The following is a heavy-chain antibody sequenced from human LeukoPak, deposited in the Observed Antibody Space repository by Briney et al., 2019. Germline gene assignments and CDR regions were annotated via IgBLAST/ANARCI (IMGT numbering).Heavy chain of an antibody. D-gene: IGHD3-22*01. CDR2: ISSSSSYI. Sequence: GGSLRLSCAASGFTFSSYSMNWVRQAPGKGLEWVSSISSSSSYIYYADSVKGRFTISRDNAKNSLYLQMNSLRAEDTAVYYCASGYYDSSGYYLGRYYFDCWGQGTLVTVPS. J-gene: IGHJ4*02. CDR3: ASGYYDSSGYYLGRYYFDC. CDR1: GFTFSSYS. V-gene: IGHV3-21*01.